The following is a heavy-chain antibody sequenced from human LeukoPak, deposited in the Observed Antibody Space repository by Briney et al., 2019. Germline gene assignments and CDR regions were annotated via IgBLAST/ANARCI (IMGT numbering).Heavy chain of an antibody. CDR3: AVRSAGERWLQFDY. D-gene: IGHD5-24*01. J-gene: IGHJ4*02. Sequence: SVKVSCKASGGTFSSYAISWVRQAPGQALEWMGGIIPIFGTANYAQKFQGRVTITTDESTSTAYMELSSLRSEDTAVYYCAVRSAGERWLQFDYWGQGTLVTVSS. V-gene: IGHV1-69*05. CDR1: GGTFSSYA. CDR2: IIPIFGTA.